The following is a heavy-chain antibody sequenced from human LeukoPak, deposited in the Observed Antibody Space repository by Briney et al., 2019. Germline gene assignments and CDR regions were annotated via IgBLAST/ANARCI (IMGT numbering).Heavy chain of an antibody. Sequence: SGGSLRLSCAASGFTFIDYDMHWVRQVIGKGLEWVSAIGIRGDTHYSGSVKGRFTISRDNSKNTLYLQMNSLRAEDTAVYYCAKDSPQYGSGTDYFDYWGQGTLVTVSS. V-gene: IGHV3-13*01. CDR3: AKDSPQYGSGTDYFDY. CDR1: GFTFIDYD. J-gene: IGHJ4*02. D-gene: IGHD3-10*01. CDR2: IGIRGDT.